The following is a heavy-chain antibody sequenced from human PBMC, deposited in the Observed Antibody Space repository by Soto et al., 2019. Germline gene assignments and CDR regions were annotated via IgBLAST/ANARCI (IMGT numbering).Heavy chain of an antibody. CDR2: IIPRRGAA. Sequence: QVQLVQSGTDVKRPGSSVKLSCKASGGTFSTYVFSWVRQAPGQGLEWMGGIIPRRGAAKCAQKFQGRVTITADESTSTVYMVMSSLKSEDTTMYYCARSAGYCRGNSCYSVTGYYYGMDVWGQGTTVTVSS. V-gene: IGHV1-69*01. CDR1: GGTFSTYV. D-gene: IGHD2-15*01. CDR3: ARSAGYCRGNSCYSVTGYYYGMDV. J-gene: IGHJ6*02.